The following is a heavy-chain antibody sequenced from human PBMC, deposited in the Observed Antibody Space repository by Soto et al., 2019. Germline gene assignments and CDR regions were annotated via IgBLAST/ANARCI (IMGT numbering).Heavy chain of an antibody. CDR1: GGTFSRHA. Sequence: QVQLVQSGAEVRKPGSSVKVSCKASGGTFSRHAISWVRQAPGQGLEWMGGIIPIFGTANHAQKFQGRVTIIADEYTSTVYMELGSLRSEDTAMYYCARGWGYDSNDYYYAYWGQGTLVIVSS. CDR2: IIPIFGTA. D-gene: IGHD3-22*01. CDR3: ARGWGYDSNDYYYAY. V-gene: IGHV1-69*01. J-gene: IGHJ4*02.